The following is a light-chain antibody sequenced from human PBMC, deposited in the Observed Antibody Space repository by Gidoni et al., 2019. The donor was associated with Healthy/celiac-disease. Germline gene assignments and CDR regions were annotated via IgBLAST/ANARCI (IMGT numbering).Light chain of an antibody. Sequence: EIVMTQSPATLSVSPGERATLSGRASQSVSSNLAWYQQKPGQAPRLLIYGASTRATGSPARFSGSESGTEFTLTSSSLQSEDFAGYYWQHYNNWPPWTFGQGTKVEIK. CDR1: QSVSSN. J-gene: IGKJ1*01. CDR2: GAS. V-gene: IGKV3-15*01. CDR3: QHYNNWPPWT.